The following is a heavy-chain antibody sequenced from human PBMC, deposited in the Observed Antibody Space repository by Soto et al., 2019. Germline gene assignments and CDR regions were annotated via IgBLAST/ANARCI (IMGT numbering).Heavy chain of an antibody. J-gene: IGHJ3*02. CDR3: ARLSTYDSSGYYLFDASGSAFDI. V-gene: IGHV5-51*01. D-gene: IGHD3-22*01. CDR1: GYSFTSYW. CDR2: IYPGDSDT. Sequence: LGESLKISCKGSGYSFTSYWIGWVRQMPGKGLEWMGIIYPGDSDTRYSPSFQGQVTISADKSISTAYLQWSSLKASDTAMYYCARLSTYDSSGYYLFDASGSAFDIWGQGTMVT.